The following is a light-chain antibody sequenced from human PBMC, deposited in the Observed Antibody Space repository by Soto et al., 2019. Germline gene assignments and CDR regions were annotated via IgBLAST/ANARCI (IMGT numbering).Light chain of an antibody. J-gene: IGKJ2*01. CDR1: QSVSSY. CDR3: QQYSTWPPRYT. V-gene: IGKV3-15*01. CDR2: RAS. Sequence: EIVMTQSPATLSVPPAARATLSCRASQSVSSYLAWYQQRPGQPPRLLIYRASTRATGIPARFSGSGSGTEFSLTLSSLQSEDFAVYYCQQYSTWPPRYTFGQGTKLEI.